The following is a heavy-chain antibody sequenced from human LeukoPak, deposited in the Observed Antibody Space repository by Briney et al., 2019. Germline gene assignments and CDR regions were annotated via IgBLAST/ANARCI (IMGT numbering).Heavy chain of an antibody. Sequence: GGSLRLSCAASGFTFRSYWMSWVRQAPGKGLEWVANIKQDGSEKYYVDSVKGRFTISRDNAKNSLYLQMNSLGGDDTAIYYCATYNSVNAREFQYWGQGTLVTVPS. CDR3: ATYNSVNAREFQY. CDR1: GFTFRSYW. D-gene: IGHD5/OR15-5a*01. J-gene: IGHJ1*01. CDR2: IKQDGSEK. V-gene: IGHV3-7*01.